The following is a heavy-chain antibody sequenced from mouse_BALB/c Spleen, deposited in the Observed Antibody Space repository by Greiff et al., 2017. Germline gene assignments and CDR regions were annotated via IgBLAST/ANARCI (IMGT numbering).Heavy chain of an antibody. J-gene: IGHJ2*01. Sequence: LVRPGTSVKVSCKASGYAFTNYLIEWVKQRPGQGLEWIGVINPGSGGTNYNEKFKGKATLTADKSSSTAYMQLSSLTSDDSAVYFCARSGLRLGGYYFDYWGQGTTLTVSS. CDR1: GYAFTNYL. CDR3: ARSGLRLGGYYFDY. D-gene: IGHD1-2*01. V-gene: IGHV1-54*01. CDR2: INPGSGGT.